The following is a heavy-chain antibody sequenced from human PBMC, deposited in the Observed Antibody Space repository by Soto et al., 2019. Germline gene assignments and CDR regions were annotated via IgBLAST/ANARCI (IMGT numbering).Heavy chain of an antibody. CDR1: GYTFTSYG. CDR3: ARGRSSWNPHYYYYYGMDV. D-gene: IGHD6-13*01. Sequence: ASVKVSCKASGYTFTSYGISWVRQAPGQGLEWMGWISAYNGNTNYAQKLQGRVTMTTDTSTSTAYMELRSLRSDDTAVYYCARGRSSWNPHYYYYYGMDVWGQGTTVTVSS. CDR2: ISAYNGNT. V-gene: IGHV1-18*01. J-gene: IGHJ6*02.